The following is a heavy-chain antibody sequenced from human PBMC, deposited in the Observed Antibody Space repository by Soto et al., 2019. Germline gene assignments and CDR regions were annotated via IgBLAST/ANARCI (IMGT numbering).Heavy chain of an antibody. D-gene: IGHD6-13*01. V-gene: IGHV1-18*01. Sequence: ASVKVSCKASGYTFTSYGISWVRQAPGQGLEWMGWISAYNGNTNYAQKLQGRVTMTTDTSTSTAYMELRSLRSDDTAVYYCARDQSDSSSWYYYYDMDVWGKGTTVTVSS. CDR1: GYTFTSYG. CDR3: ARDQSDSSSWYYYYDMDV. CDR2: ISAYNGNT. J-gene: IGHJ6*03.